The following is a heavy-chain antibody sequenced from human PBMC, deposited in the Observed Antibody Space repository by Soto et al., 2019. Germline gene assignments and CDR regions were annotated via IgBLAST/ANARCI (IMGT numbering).Heavy chain of an antibody. CDR1: GGSISSGNYY. J-gene: IGHJ2*01. CDR3: ARSSAAARRWYFDL. V-gene: IGHV4-39*01. D-gene: IGHD6-13*01. CDR2: ISYSGST. Sequence: SETLSLTCSVSGGSISSGNYYWGWIRQHPGKGLEWIGSISYSGSTYYNASLKSRVIISVDTSKNQFSLKLSSVTAADTAVYYCARSSAAARRWYFDLWGRGTLGTVSS.